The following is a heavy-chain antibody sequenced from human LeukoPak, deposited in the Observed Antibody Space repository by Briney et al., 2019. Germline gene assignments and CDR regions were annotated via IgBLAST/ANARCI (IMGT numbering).Heavy chain of an antibody. J-gene: IGHJ4*02. Sequence: GSLRLSCAASGFTFSNYGMSWIRQPAGKGLEWIGHISTSGSTNYNPSLKTRVTMSVDTSKNQLSLKLSSVTAADTAVYYCARFSEYYDSSLHYVDHWGQGTLVSVSS. V-gene: IGHV4-4*07. CDR1: GFTFSNYG. CDR3: ARFSEYYDSSLHYVDH. D-gene: IGHD3-22*01. CDR2: ISTSGST.